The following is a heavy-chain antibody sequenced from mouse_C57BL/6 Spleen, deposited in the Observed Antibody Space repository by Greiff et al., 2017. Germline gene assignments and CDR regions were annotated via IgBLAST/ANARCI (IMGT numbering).Heavy chain of an antibody. J-gene: IGHJ1*03. CDR1: GYTFTDYE. Sequence: QVQLQQSGAELVRPGASVTLSCKASGYTFTDYEMHWVKQTPVHGLEWIGAIDPETGGTAYNQKFKGKAILTADKSSSTAYMELRSLTSEDAAVYYCTRCPHDYGSSYWYFDVWGTGTTVTVSS. CDR2: IDPETGGT. D-gene: IGHD1-1*01. CDR3: TRCPHDYGSSYWYFDV. V-gene: IGHV1-15*01.